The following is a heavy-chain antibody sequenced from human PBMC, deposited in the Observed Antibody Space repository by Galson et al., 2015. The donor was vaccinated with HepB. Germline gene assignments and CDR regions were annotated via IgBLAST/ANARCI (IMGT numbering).Heavy chain of an antibody. D-gene: IGHD4-11*01. Sequence: SLRLSCAASGFTVSSNYMSWVRQAPGKGLEWVSVIYSGGSTYYADSVKGRFTISRDNSKNTLYLQMNSLRAEDTAVYYCARDTGHKRLDYWGQGTLVTVSS. J-gene: IGHJ4*02. CDR2: IYSGGST. CDR1: GFTVSSNY. CDR3: ARDTGHKRLDY. V-gene: IGHV3-53*01.